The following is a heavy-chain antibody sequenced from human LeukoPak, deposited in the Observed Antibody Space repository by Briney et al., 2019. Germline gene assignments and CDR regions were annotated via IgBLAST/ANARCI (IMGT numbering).Heavy chain of an antibody. D-gene: IGHD6-13*01. J-gene: IGHJ2*01. V-gene: IGHV3-13*01. CDR3: ARAAYSSTWYSRYFDL. CDR2: IGTAGEI. Sequence: GGSLRLSCAASGFTFRSYDMHWVRQATGKGLEWVSGIGTAGEIYYPGSVKGRFTISRENAKNSLYLQMNSLRAGDKAVYYCARAAYSSTWYSRYFDLWGRGTLVTVSS. CDR1: GFTFRSYD.